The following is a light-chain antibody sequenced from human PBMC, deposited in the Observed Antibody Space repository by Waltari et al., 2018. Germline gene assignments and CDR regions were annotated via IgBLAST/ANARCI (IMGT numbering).Light chain of an antibody. V-gene: IGLV1-44*01. CDR1: DSNVDVNP. CDR2: SHH. J-gene: IGLJ1*01. Sequence: QSFLTQPPAAYGSPGQKVTIPCSGSDSNVDVNPVHWYQQFPETAPQLLISSHHQRPSGVPDRFSGSKSGTSASLSISGLQSADEAVYYCAAWDDSLHAYVFGAGTEVTV. CDR3: AAWDDSLHAYV.